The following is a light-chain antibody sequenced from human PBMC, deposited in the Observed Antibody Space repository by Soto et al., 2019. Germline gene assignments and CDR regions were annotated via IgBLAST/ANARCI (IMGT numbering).Light chain of an antibody. CDR2: EGS. J-gene: IGLJ2*01. CDR1: NSDVGTYNL. Sequence: QSVLTQPASVSGSPGQSITISCTGTNSDVGTYNLVSWYQQKPGKAPKLMIYEGSKRPSGVSNRFSGSKSGNTASLTISGLQAEDEADYYCCSYAGSSTEVFGGGTKLTVL. CDR3: CSYAGSSTEV. V-gene: IGLV2-23*01.